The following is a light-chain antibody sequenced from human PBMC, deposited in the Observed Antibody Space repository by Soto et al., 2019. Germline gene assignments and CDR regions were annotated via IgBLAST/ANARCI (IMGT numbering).Light chain of an antibody. CDR1: SSDADAYNY. CDR2: AVS. V-gene: IGLV2-14*03. Sequence: QSALTQPASVSGPPGQSIIISCTGTSSDADAYNYVSWYQHHPGKAPKLLIYAVSNRPSGISNRFYGSKSGNTASLTISGLQHADEADYFCSSYTSSTILFGGGTKVTV. J-gene: IGLJ2*01. CDR3: SSYTSSTIL.